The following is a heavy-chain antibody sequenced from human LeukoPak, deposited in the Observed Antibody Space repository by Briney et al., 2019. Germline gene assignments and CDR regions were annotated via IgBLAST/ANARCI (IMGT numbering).Heavy chain of an antibody. CDR3: ARDLQAYYYDSSGHL. CDR2: INTDGSST. Sequence: GGSLRLSCAASGFTFSSYWMHWVRQAPGKGLVWVSRINTDGSSTSYADSVKGRFTISRDNAKNTLYLQMNSLRAEDTAVYYCARDLQAYYYDSSGHLWGQGTLVTVSS. D-gene: IGHD3-22*01. J-gene: IGHJ4*02. CDR1: GFTFSSYW. V-gene: IGHV3-74*01.